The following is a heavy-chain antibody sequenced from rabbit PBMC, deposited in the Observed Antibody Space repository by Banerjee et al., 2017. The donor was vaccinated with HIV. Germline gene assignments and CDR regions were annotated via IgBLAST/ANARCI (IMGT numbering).Heavy chain of an antibody. D-gene: IGHD2-1*01. CDR2: MNAGTSGSN. CDR3: ARGVDGVNYWGYCFNL. V-gene: IGHV1S40*01. J-gene: IGHJ4*01. Sequence: QSLEESGGDLVKPGASLTLTCTASGFSFSSRYWICWVRQAPGKGLEWIGCMNAGTSGSNYYARWAKGRFTISSHNAQNTVSLQMTSLTAADTATYFCARGVDGVNYWGYCFNLWGPGTLVTVS. CDR1: GFSFSSRYW.